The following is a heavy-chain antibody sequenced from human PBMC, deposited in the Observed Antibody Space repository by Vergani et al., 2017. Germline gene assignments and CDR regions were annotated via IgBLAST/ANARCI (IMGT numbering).Heavy chain of an antibody. CDR2: IYYSGST. CDR1: GGSISSYY. J-gene: IGHJ5*02. V-gene: IGHV4-59*01. CDR3: ARVIADAFDP. D-gene: IGHD2-15*01. Sequence: QVQLQESGPGLVKPSETLSLTCTVSGGSISSYYWSWIRQPPGKGLEWIGYIYYSGSTNYNPSLKRRVTISVDTSKNQFPRKLSYVPAADTAVYYCARVIADAFDPWGQGTLVTVSS.